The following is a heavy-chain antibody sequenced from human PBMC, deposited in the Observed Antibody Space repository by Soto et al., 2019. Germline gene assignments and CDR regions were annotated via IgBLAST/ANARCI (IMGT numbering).Heavy chain of an antibody. CDR3: AADRELYYHCLAESYCDY. D-gene: IGHD1-26*01. V-gene: IGHV1-58*01. J-gene: IGHJ4*02. CDR1: GFTFTSSA. Sequence: QMQLVQSGPEVKKPGTSVKVSCKASGFTFTSSAVQWVRQARGQRLEWIGWIVVGSGNTNYAQKFQERVTITRDMSATMAYMGLSSVRSADPPLYYCAADRELYYHCLAESYCDYGSQGLLVAVSS. CDR2: IVVGSGNT.